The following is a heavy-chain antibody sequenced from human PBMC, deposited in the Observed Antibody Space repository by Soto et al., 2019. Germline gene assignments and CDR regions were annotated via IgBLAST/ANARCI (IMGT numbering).Heavy chain of an antibody. D-gene: IGHD1-26*01. V-gene: IGHV1-69*06. CDR1: GGTFSSYG. CDR3: ARFSGGGSYYFDY. CDR2: IIPIFGTA. Sequence: QVQLVQSGAEVKKPGSSVKVPCKASGGTFSSYGISWVRQAPGQGLEWMGGIIPIFGTANYAQKFQGRVKITADKSTSTAYMELSSLRSEDTAVYYCARFSGGGSYYFDYWGQGTLVTVSS. J-gene: IGHJ4*02.